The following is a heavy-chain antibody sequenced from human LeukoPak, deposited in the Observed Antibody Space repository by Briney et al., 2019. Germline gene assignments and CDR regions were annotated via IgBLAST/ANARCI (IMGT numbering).Heavy chain of an antibody. D-gene: IGHD1-26*01. V-gene: IGHV3-23*01. CDR1: GFTLSSYE. J-gene: IGHJ4*02. CDR3: AKDRSIGTYYTFDH. CDR2: IDYSGGNT. Sequence: GGSLRLSCTASGFTLSSYEMSWIRQAPGKGLEWVSSIDYSGGNTYYADSVKGRFAVSGDTSKNTLYLQMSSLTAADTAVYYCAKDRSIGTYYTFDHWGQGALVTVSS.